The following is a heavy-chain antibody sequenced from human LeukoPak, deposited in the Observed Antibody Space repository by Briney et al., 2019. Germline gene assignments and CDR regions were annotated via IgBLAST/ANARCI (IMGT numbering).Heavy chain of an antibody. D-gene: IGHD2-2*01. Sequence: ASVKVSCKVSGYTLTELSMHWVRQAPGKGLEWMGGFDPEDGETIYAQKFQGRVTMTEDTSTDTAYMELSSLRSEDTAVYYCATRVVPAATINLYYFDYWGQGTLVTVSS. CDR3: ATRVVPAATINLYYFDY. V-gene: IGHV1-24*01. CDR2: FDPEDGET. CDR1: GYTLTELS. J-gene: IGHJ4*02.